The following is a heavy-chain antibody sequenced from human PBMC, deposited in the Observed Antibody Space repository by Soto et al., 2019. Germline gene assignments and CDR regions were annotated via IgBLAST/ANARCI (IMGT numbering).Heavy chain of an antibody. CDR2: IYYSGST. J-gene: IGHJ4*02. CDR1: GGSISSGDYY. V-gene: IGHV4-30-4*01. Sequence: SETLSLTCTVSGGSISSGDYYWSWIRQPPGKGLEWIGYIYYSGSTYYNPSLKSRVTISVDTSKNQFSLKLSSVTAADTAVYYCARVDYYGTYYFDYWGQGTLVTVSS. CDR3: ARVDYYGTYYFDY. D-gene: IGHD3-10*01.